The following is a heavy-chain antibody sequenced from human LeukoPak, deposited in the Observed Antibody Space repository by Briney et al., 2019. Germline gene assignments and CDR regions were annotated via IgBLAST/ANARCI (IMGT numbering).Heavy chain of an antibody. J-gene: IGHJ4*02. V-gene: IGHV3-23*01. CDR1: GFTFSTYA. D-gene: IGHD3-10*01. Sequence: GGSLRLSCAASGFTFSTYAMSWVRQAPGKGLEWVSAISGSGGRTYYADSVKGRFTISRDNSKNTLYLQMNSLRAEDTAVYYCAKVGNYYYGSGGFDYWGQGTLVTVSS. CDR3: AKVGNYYYGSGGFDY. CDR2: ISGSGGRT.